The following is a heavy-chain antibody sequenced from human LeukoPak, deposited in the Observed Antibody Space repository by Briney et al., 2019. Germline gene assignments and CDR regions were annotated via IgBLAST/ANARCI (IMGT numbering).Heavy chain of an antibody. CDR2: ISGSGGST. Sequence: GGSLRLSCAASGFTFSSYAMSWVRQAPGKGLEWVSAISGSGGSTYYADSVKGRFTISRDNSKNTLYPQMNSLRAEDTAVYYCARDAGYSSSWYPFDYWGQGTLVTVSS. CDR3: ARDAGYSSSWYPFDY. V-gene: IGHV3-23*01. J-gene: IGHJ4*02. D-gene: IGHD6-13*01. CDR1: GFTFSSYA.